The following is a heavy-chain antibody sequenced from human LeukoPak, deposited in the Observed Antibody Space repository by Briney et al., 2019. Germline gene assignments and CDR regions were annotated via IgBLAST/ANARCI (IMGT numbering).Heavy chain of an antibody. D-gene: IGHD3-9*01. V-gene: IGHV3-33*01. J-gene: IGHJ4*02. CDR1: GFTFSSYD. CDR2: IWYDGSNK. CDR3: ARHFDWLPFGY. Sequence: PGRSLRLSCAASGFTFSSYDMHWVRQAPGKGLEWVAVIWYDGSNKYYADSVKGRFTISRDNSKNTLYLQMNSLRAEDTAVYYCARHFDWLPFGYWGQGTLVTVSS.